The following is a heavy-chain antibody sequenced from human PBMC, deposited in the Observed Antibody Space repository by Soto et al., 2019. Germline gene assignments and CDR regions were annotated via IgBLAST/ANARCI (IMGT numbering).Heavy chain of an antibody. CDR3: ARGISRFLSKPIGY. J-gene: IGHJ4*02. V-gene: IGHV1-8*01. CDR1: GYTFTSYD. Sequence: ASVKVSFKASGYTFTSYDINWVRQATGQGLEWMGWMNPNSGNTGYAQKFQGRVTMTRNTSISTAYMELSSLRSEDTAVYYCARGISRFLSKPIGYWGQGTLVTVSS. D-gene: IGHD3-3*01. CDR2: MNPNSGNT.